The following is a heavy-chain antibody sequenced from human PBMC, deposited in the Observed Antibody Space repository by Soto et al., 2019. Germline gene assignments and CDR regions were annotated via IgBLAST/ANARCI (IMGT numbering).Heavy chain of an antibody. D-gene: IGHD3-9*01. J-gene: IGHJ4*02. CDR2: IIPIFGTA. Sequence: ASVKVSCKASGGTFSSYAISCVRQAPGQGLEWMGGIIPIFGTANYAQKFQGRVTITADKSTSTAYMELSSLRSEDTAVYYCARVYDILTGYYKGPFDYWGQGTLVTVSS. V-gene: IGHV1-69*06. CDR1: GGTFSSYA. CDR3: ARVYDILTGYYKGPFDY.